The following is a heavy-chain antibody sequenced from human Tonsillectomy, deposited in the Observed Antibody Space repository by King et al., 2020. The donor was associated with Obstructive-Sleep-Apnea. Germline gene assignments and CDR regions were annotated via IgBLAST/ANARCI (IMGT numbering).Heavy chain of an antibody. D-gene: IGHD6-6*01. CDR1: GFTFSSYS. Sequence: VQLVESGGGLVKPGGSLRLSCAASGFTFSSYSMNWVRQAPGKGLEWVSSISSSSSYIYYADSVKGRLTISRDNAKNSLYLQMNSLRAEDTAVYYCARGTSSGYSSSSYYWGQGTLVTVSS. V-gene: IGHV3-21*01. J-gene: IGHJ4*02. CDR3: ARGTSSGYSSSSYY. CDR2: ISSSSSYI.